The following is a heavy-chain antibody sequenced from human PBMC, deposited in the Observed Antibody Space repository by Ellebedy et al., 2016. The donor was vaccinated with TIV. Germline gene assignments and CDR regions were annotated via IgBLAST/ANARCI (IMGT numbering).Heavy chain of an antibody. CDR3: ARNRGYDSFDY. V-gene: IGHV3-11*06. J-gene: IGHJ4*02. Sequence: SVKGRFTISRDNADNSLYLQMNSLRVEDTAVYYCARNRGYDSFDYWGQGTLVTVSS. D-gene: IGHD5-12*01.